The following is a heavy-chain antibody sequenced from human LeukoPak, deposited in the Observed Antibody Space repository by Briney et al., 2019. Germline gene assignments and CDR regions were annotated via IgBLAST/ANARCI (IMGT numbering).Heavy chain of an antibody. V-gene: IGHV3-30*04. D-gene: IGHD6-19*01. CDR3: ARGGTKYSSGWLDY. CDR1: GFTFSSYA. Sequence: GPSLRLSCAASGFTFSSYAMEWVRQAPGKGLEWVAVISYDGSNKSYADSVKGRFTISRDNSKNTLYLQLNSLRAEDTAVYYCARGGTKYSSGWLDYWGQGTLVTVSS. J-gene: IGHJ4*02. CDR2: ISYDGSNK.